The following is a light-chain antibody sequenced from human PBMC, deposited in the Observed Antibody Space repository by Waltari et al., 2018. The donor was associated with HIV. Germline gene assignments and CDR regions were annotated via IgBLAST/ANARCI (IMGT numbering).Light chain of an antibody. CDR2: DVS. J-gene: IGLJ2*01. Sequence: QSALTQPRSVSGSPGQSVTISCTGTSSDVGGYNYVSWYKQHPGKAPKLMIYDVSTRPAGVPDRFSGSKSGNTASLTISGLQAEDEADYYCCSYAGSYGVVFGGGTKLTVL. V-gene: IGLV2-11*01. CDR1: SSDVGGYNY. CDR3: CSYAGSYGVV.